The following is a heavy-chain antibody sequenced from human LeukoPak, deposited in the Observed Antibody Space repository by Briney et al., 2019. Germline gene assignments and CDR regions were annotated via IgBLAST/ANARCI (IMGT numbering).Heavy chain of an antibody. CDR1: GFTFSSYW. V-gene: IGHV3-74*01. D-gene: IGHD3-22*01. J-gene: IGHJ4*02. CDR2: IASDGSST. Sequence: QPGGSLRLSCAASGFTFSSYWMNWVRQAPGKGLVWVSRIASDGSSTTYADSVKGRFTISRDNSKNTLYLQMNSLRAEDTAVYYCAKDLGYYDSSGYCPFDYWGQGTLVTVSS. CDR3: AKDLGYYDSSGYCPFDY.